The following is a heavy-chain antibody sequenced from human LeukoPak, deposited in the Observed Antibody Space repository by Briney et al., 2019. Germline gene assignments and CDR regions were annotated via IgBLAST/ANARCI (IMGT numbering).Heavy chain of an antibody. V-gene: IGHV3-21*01. D-gene: IGHD5-18*01. Sequence: GGSLRLSCAASGFTFSSYNMNWVRQAPGKGLEWVSSISSSSTYIYYADSVKGRFTISRDNAKNSVYLQMNSLRAEDTAVYYCAKGNGYSYGRYYFDYWGQGTLVTVSS. CDR1: GFTFSSYN. J-gene: IGHJ4*02. CDR2: ISSSSTYI. CDR3: AKGNGYSYGRYYFDY.